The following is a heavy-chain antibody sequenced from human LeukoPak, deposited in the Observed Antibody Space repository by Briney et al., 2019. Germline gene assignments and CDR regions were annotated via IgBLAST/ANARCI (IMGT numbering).Heavy chain of an antibody. V-gene: IGHV1-2*04. Sequence: ASVKVSCKASGYTFTGYYMHWVRQAPGQGLKWMGWINPNSGGTNYAQKFQGWVTMTRDTSISTAYMELSRLRSDDTAVYYCARDQEGKRNWFDPWGQGTLVTVSS. CDR2: INPNSGGT. CDR1: GYTFTGYY. J-gene: IGHJ5*02. CDR3: ARDQEGKRNWFDP.